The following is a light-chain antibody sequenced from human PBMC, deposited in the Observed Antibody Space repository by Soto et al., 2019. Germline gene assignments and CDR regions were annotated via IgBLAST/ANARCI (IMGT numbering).Light chain of an antibody. CDR3: QQYGTSPRT. V-gene: IGKV3-20*01. CDR1: QSINRH. Sequence: EIVLTQSPATLSLSPGERATLSCRASQSINRHLAWYRQKPGQAPRLLIYDASNRATGIPDRFSGSGSGTDFTLTISRLEPEDFAVYYCQQYGTSPRTFGQGTKVDIK. CDR2: DAS. J-gene: IGKJ1*01.